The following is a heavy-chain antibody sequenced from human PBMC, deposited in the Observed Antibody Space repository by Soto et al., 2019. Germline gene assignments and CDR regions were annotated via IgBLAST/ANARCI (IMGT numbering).Heavy chain of an antibody. Sequence: QVQLQESGPGLVKPSGTLSLTCAVSSGSISSSNWWSWGRQPPGKGLEWIGEIYHSGSTNYNPSLKSRVTISVDKSKNQFSLKLSSVTAADTAVYYCARVCRRSTIFGVVITNWYFDLWGRGTLVTVSS. D-gene: IGHD3-3*01. CDR3: ARVCRRSTIFGVVITNWYFDL. V-gene: IGHV4-4*02. CDR1: SGSISSSNW. CDR2: IYHSGST. J-gene: IGHJ2*01.